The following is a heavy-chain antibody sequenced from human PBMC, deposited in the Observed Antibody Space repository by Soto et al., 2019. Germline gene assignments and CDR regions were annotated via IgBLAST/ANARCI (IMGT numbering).Heavy chain of an antibody. CDR1: GGSVSSGTYY. CDR2: IYYSGST. CDR3: VRRIAVGGTGWFDP. Sequence: QVQLQESGPGLVKPSETLSLTCTVSGGSVSSGTYYWTWIRQPPGKGLEWIGYIYYSGSTNYNPSLKSRVTISIDTSKNQFSLKLRSVTAADTAVYYCVRRIAVGGTGWFDPWGQGILVTVSS. V-gene: IGHV4-61*01. J-gene: IGHJ5*02. D-gene: IGHD6-13*01.